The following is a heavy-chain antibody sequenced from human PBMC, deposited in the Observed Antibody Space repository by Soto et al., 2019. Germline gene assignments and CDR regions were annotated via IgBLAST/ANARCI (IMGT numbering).Heavy chain of an antibody. V-gene: IGHV1-3*04. CDR2: INTGNTNT. CDR3: ARIGRRLNWNALDY. D-gene: IGHD1-1*01. CDR1: GYTFINYA. Sequence: GASVKVSCKASGYTFINYAIHWVRQAPGQRLEWMGWINTGNTNTKYSQKFQGRLTITRDTSATSAYMELSSLRSEDTAVYYCARIGRRLNWNALDYWGQGTLVTVSS. J-gene: IGHJ4*02.